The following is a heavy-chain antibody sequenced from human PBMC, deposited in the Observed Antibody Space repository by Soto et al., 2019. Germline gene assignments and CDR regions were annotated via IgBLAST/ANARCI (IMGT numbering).Heavy chain of an antibody. V-gene: IGHV3-23*01. J-gene: IGHJ6*03. D-gene: IGHD3-3*01. CDR3: AKVVHPYYDFWSGYYADDYYYYYMDV. Sequence: GGSLRLSCAASGFTFSSYAMSWVRQAPGKGLEWVSAISGSGGSTYYADSVKGRFTISRDNSKNTLYLQMNSLRAEDTAVYYCAKVVHPYYDFWSGYYADDYYYYYMDVWGKGTTVTVSS. CDR1: GFTFSSYA. CDR2: ISGSGGST.